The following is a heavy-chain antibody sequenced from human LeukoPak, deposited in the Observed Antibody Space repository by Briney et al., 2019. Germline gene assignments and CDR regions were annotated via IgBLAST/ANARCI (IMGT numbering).Heavy chain of an antibody. Sequence: PGRSLRLSCTASGFTFGDYAMSWVRQAPGKGLEWVGFIRSKAYGGTTEYAASVKGRFTISRDDSKSIAYLQMNSLKTEDTAVYYCTRDELQDIVVVPAAPYYYYMDVWGKGTTVTVSS. J-gene: IGHJ6*03. CDR1: GFTFGDYA. D-gene: IGHD2-2*01. CDR3: TRDELQDIVVVPAAPYYYYMDV. V-gene: IGHV3-49*04. CDR2: IRSKAYGGTT.